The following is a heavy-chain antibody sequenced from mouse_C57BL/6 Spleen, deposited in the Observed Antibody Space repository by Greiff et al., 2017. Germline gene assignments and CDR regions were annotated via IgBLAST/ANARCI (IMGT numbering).Heavy chain of an antibody. J-gene: IGHJ1*03. V-gene: IGHV1-80*01. CDR2: IYPGDGDT. CDR3: ARSPPYWYFDV. Sequence: QVQLKQSGAELVKPGASVKISCKASGYAFSSYWMNWVKQRPGKGLEWIGQIYPGDGDTNYNGKFKGKATLTADKSSSTAYMQLSSLTSEDSAVYFCARSPPYWYFDVWGTGTTVTVSS. CDR1: GYAFSSYW.